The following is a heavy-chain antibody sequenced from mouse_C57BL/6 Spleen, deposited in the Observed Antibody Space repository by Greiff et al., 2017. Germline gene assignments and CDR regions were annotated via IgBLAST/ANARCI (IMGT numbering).Heavy chain of an antibody. CDR2: IDPSDSYT. D-gene: IGHD1-1*02. Sequence: QVQLQQPGAELVKPGASVKLSCKASGYTFTSYWMQWVKQRPGQGLEWIGEIDPSDSYTNYNQKFTGKATLTVDTSSSTAYMQLSSLTSEDSAVYYCASGGTGAWFAYWGQGTLVTVSA. CDR3: ASGGTGAWFAY. V-gene: IGHV1-50*01. J-gene: IGHJ3*01. CDR1: GYTFTSYW.